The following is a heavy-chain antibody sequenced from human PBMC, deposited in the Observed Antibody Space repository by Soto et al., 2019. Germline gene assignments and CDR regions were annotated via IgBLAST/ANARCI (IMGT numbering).Heavy chain of an antibody. Sequence: GGSLRLSCAASGFTFSGSAMHWVRQASGKGLEWVGRIRSKANSYATAYAASVKGRFTISRDDSKNTAYLQMNSLKTEDTAVYYCTRPPVEYSSSSSDYWGQGTLVTVSS. J-gene: IGHJ4*02. CDR2: IRSKANSYAT. CDR3: TRPPVEYSSSSSDY. D-gene: IGHD6-6*01. V-gene: IGHV3-73*01. CDR1: GFTFSGSA.